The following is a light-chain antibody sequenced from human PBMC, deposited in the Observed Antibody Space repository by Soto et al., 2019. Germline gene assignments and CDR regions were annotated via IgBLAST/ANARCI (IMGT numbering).Light chain of an antibody. J-gene: IGLJ1*01. CDR3: CSYAGSYTYV. CDR1: SSDIGSYNY. CDR2: EVR. V-gene: IGLV2-14*01. Sequence: QSVLTQPASVSGSPGQSITISCTGTSSDIGSYNYVAWYRQFPGKTPKLIIYEVRNRPSGVSFRFSGSKSGNTASLTISGLQAEDEADYYCCSYAGSYTYVFGTGTKLTVL.